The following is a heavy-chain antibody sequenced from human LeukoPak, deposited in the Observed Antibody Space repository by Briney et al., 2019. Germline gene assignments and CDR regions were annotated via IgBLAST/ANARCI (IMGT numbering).Heavy chain of an antibody. CDR2: ISSSGSTI. V-gene: IGHV3-48*01. Sequence: GGSLRLSCAASGFTFSSYSMTWVRQAPGKGLEWVSYISSSGSTIYYSDSVKGRFTISRDNAKNSLYLQMNSLRAEDTAVYYCARILRGYYYGSENDYWGQGTLVTVSS. D-gene: IGHD3-10*01. J-gene: IGHJ4*02. CDR3: ARILRGYYYGSENDY. CDR1: GFTFSSYS.